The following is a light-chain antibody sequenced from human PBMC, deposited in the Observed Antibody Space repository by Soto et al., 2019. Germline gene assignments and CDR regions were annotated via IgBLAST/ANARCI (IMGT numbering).Light chain of an antibody. CDR2: KAS. Sequence: DIQMTQSPSTLSASVGDRVTITCRASQSISTYLAWYQQKPGKAPKLLIYKASSLESGVPSRFSGSGSGTGFTLTISSLQPDDFATYYCQQYNSYRWTFGLGTKVE. V-gene: IGKV1-5*03. CDR3: QQYNSYRWT. J-gene: IGKJ1*01. CDR1: QSISTY.